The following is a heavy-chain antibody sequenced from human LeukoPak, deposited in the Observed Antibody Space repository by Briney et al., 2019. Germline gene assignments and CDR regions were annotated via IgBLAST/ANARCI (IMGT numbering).Heavy chain of an antibody. J-gene: IGHJ4*02. CDR1: GFTFKNYA. CDR3: ARDAYGSGSYPLIDS. CDR2: TSYDGSTN. D-gene: IGHD3-10*01. V-gene: IGHV3-30-3*01. Sequence: PGTPLRLSCEASGFTFKNYAMHWVRQAPGKGLEWVAVTSYDGSTNYYADSVKGRFTISRDSSTNTVYLQMSSLRAEDTALYYCARDAYGSGSYPLIDSWGQGTLVTVSS.